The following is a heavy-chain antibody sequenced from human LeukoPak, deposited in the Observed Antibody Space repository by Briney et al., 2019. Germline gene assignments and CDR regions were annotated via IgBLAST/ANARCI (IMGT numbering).Heavy chain of an antibody. CDR1: GFTVSSNY. D-gene: IGHD5-12*01. V-gene: IGHV3-53*01. CDR2: IYSGGST. J-gene: IGHJ4*02. CDR3: AGERGGYGFY. Sequence: HPGGSLRLSCAASGFTVSSNYMSWVRQATGKGLEWVIVIYSGGSTYYADSVKGRFTISRDDAKNSLYLQMNSLRGDDTAMYYCAGERGGYGFYWGQGTLVTVSS.